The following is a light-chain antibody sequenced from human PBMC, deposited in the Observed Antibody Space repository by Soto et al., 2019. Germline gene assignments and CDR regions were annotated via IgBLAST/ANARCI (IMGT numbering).Light chain of an antibody. CDR3: SSYTSSSTLV. J-gene: IGLJ3*02. Sequence: QSALTQPASVSGSPGQSITISCTGTSSDVGGYIYVSWYQQHPDKAPQLMIFEVSNRPSGVSNRFSGSTSGKTASRTISVLPAEDAADYCCSSYTSSSTLVFGGGTQLTVL. CDR2: EVS. V-gene: IGLV2-14*01. CDR1: SSDVGGYIY.